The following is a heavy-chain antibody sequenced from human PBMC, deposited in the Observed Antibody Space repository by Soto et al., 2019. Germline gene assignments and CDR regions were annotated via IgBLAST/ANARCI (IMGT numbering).Heavy chain of an antibody. J-gene: IGHJ6*02. CDR1: GDSVSSDSAA. V-gene: IGHV6-1*01. CDR3: ARDRSSVVATTFYYYGMDV. CDR2: TYYRSQWYS. D-gene: IGHD2-15*01. Sequence: SQTLSLTCVISGDSVSSDSAAWNWIRQSSSRGLEWLGRTYYRSQWYSDYAVAVKSRITISPDTSKNQFSLHLNSVTPEDTAVYYCARDRSSVVATTFYYYGMDVWGQGTPVTVSS.